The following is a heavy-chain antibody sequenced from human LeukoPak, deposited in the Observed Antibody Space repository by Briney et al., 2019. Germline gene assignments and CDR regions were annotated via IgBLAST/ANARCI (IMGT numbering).Heavy chain of an antibody. Sequence: ASVKVSCKASGYTFTDYYMHWVRQAPGRGLEWMGWINSNSGGTNYAQKFQGRVTMTRDSSVSTAYMELSRLRSDDTAVYYCARFITMIADDFDMWGQGTMVTVSS. CDR3: ARFITMIADDFDM. D-gene: IGHD3-22*01. CDR2: INSNSGGT. J-gene: IGHJ3*02. V-gene: IGHV1-2*02. CDR1: GYTFTDYY.